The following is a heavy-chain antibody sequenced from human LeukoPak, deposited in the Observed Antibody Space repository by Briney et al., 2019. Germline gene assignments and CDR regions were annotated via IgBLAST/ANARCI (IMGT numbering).Heavy chain of an antibody. CDR3: ARDRVRGSYSYFDY. D-gene: IGHD1-26*01. CDR1: GGSISSYY. CDR2: IYYSGST. V-gene: IGHV4-59*01. J-gene: IGHJ4*02. Sequence: MASETLSLTCTVSGGSISSYYWSWIRQPPGKGLEWIGHIYYSGSTNYNPSLKSRVTISVDTSKNQFSLKLSSVTATDTAVYYCARDRVRGSYSYFDYWGQGTLVTVSS.